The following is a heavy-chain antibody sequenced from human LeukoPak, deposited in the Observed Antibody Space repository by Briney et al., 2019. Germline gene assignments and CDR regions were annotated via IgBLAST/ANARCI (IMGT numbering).Heavy chain of an antibody. CDR1: GYTFIGYY. D-gene: IGHD3-22*01. Sequence: ASVKVSCKASGYTFIGYYIQWVRQAPGQGPEWMGWINPDSGITNYAQKFQGRVTMTRDTSISTAYMEVSRLRSDDTAVYYCARDPSGDSSGYPFDHWGQGTLVTVSS. J-gene: IGHJ4*02. V-gene: IGHV1-2*02. CDR3: ARDPSGDSSGYPFDH. CDR2: INPDSGIT.